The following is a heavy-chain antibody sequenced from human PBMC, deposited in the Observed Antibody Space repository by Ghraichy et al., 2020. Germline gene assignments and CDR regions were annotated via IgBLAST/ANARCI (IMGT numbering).Heavy chain of an antibody. D-gene: IGHD3-3*01. CDR2: IIPIFGTA. CDR1: GGTFSSYA. CDR3: ARCQGDFWSGYYYYYGMDV. Sequence: SVKVSCKASGGTFSSYAISWVRQAPGQGLEWMGGIIPIFGTANYAQKFQGRVTITADESTSTAYMELSSLRSEDTAVYYCARCQGDFWSGYYYYYGMDVWGQGTTVTVSS. J-gene: IGHJ6*02. V-gene: IGHV1-69*13.